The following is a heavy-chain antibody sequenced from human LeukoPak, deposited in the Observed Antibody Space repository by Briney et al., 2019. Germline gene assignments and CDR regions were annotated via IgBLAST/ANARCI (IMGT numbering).Heavy chain of an antibody. CDR3: TRQRAFEVLDY. CDR2: INHSGST. CDR1: GGSLSNYY. Sequence: TSETLSLTCAVYGGSLSNYYWSWIRQPPGKGLEWIGEINHSGSTNYNPSLKSRVTISVDTSKSQFSLKLSSVTAADTAVYYCTRQRAFEVLDYWGQGTLVTVSS. V-gene: IGHV4-34*01. D-gene: IGHD1-1*01. J-gene: IGHJ4*02.